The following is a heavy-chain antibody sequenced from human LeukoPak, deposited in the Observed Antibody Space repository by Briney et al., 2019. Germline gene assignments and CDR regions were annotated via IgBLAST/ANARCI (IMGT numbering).Heavy chain of an antibody. J-gene: IGHJ4*02. CDR2: INHSGRT. Sequence: SETLSLTCAVYGESFSGYYWNWIRQPPGKGLEWIGEINHSGRTNYNPSLKSRVTISVDTSKNQTSLKLTSMTAADTAVYYCARNREPAATIDYWGQGTLVTVSS. D-gene: IGHD2-2*01. CDR1: GESFSGYY. V-gene: IGHV4-34*01. CDR3: ARNREPAATIDY.